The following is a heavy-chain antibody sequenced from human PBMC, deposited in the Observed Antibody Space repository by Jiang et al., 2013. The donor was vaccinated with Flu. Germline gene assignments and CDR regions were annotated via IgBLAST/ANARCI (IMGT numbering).Heavy chain of an antibody. J-gene: IGHJ4*02. V-gene: IGHV3-30-3*01. CDR3: ARDNGDSSGYNDY. CDR2: ISYDGSNK. CDR1: GFTFSSYA. D-gene: IGHD3-22*01. Sequence: VQLLESGGGVVQPGRSLRLSCAASGFTFSSYAMHWVRQAPGKGLEWVAVISYDGSNKYYADSVKGRFTISRDNSKNTLYLQMNSLRAEDTAVYYCARDNGDSSGYNDYWGQGTLVTVSS.